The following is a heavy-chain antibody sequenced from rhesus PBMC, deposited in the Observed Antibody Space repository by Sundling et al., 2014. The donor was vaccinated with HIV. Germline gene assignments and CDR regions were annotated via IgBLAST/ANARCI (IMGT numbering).Heavy chain of an antibody. V-gene: IGHV4-93*02. J-gene: IGHJ4*01. CDR2: IYGNGGDT. D-gene: IGHD3-3*01. CDR3: AMGGTIFGLVRGRFDY. CDR1: GVSISSSNR. Sequence: QLQLQESGPGLVKPSETLSLTCAVSGVSISSSNRWTWIRQSPGKGLEWIGNIYGNGGDTEYNPSLKSRVTISMDTSKNHFSLNLNSVTVADTAVYYCAMGGTIFGLVRGRFDYWGQGVLVIVSS.